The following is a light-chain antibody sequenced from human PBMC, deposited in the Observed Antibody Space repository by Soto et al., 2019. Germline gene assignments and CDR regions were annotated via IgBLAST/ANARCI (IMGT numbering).Light chain of an antibody. CDR2: GAS. Sequence: EIVLTQSPGTLSLSPGERATLSCRASQSVSSRYLAWYRQKPGQAPRLLIYGASSRATGIPDRFSGGGSGTDFNLTISRLEPEDFAVYYCQQYGSSPPITFGGGTKVEIK. J-gene: IGKJ4*01. CDR3: QQYGSSPPIT. CDR1: QSVSSRY. V-gene: IGKV3-20*01.